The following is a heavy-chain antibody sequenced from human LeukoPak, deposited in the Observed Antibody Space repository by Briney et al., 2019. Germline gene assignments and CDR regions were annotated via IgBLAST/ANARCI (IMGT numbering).Heavy chain of an antibody. Sequence: WETLSLTCAVSGYSISSGYYWGWIRPPPGKGVEWIGSSYHSGSTYYTPSLKSRVTISGDTSKNQFSLKLSSVTAADTVVYYCARDLPLYYYGSGSPFDYWGQGTLVTVSS. J-gene: IGHJ4*02. D-gene: IGHD3-10*01. CDR3: ARDLPLYYYGSGSPFDY. V-gene: IGHV4-38-2*02. CDR2: SYHSGST. CDR1: GYSISSGYY.